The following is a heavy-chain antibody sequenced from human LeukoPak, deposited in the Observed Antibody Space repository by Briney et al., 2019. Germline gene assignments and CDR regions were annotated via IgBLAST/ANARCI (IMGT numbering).Heavy chain of an antibody. Sequence: SETLSLTCTVSGGSISSYYWSWIRQPPGKGLEWLGYIYYSGSTNYNPSLKSRVTISVDTSKNQFSLKLSSVTAADTAVYYCARHMGLGYSYGYPYFDYWGQGTLVTVSS. D-gene: IGHD5-18*01. CDR1: GGSISSYY. J-gene: IGHJ4*02. CDR2: IYYSGST. CDR3: ARHMGLGYSYGYPYFDY. V-gene: IGHV4-59*08.